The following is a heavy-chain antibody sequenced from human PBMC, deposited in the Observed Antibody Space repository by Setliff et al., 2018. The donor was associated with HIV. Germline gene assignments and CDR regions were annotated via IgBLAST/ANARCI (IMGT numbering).Heavy chain of an antibody. J-gene: IGHJ4*02. CDR2: VHYSGRT. V-gene: IGHV4-34*01. D-gene: IGHD3-10*01. CDR1: GGSLSGYY. CDR3: ARGWFGGYYFDY. Sequence: PSETLSLTCAAYGGSLSGYYWSWIRQTPGKGLEWIGEVHYSGRTAYNPSLQSRVAISVDTSKNQFSLKLSFVTAADTAVYYCARGWFGGYYFDYWGQGTLVTVSS.